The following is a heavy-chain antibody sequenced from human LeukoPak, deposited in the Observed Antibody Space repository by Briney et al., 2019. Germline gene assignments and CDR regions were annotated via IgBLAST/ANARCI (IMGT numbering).Heavy chain of an antibody. CDR2: INPTGDST. CDR1: GYTFTSYY. D-gene: IGHD3-22*01. Sequence: ASVKVSCKASGYTFTSYYMHWVRQAPGQGLEWMGIINPTGDSTSFAQNFQGRVTMTRDMSTNTGYMELSSLRSEDTAVYYCARDRDSSGLIDYWGQGTLVTVSS. J-gene: IGHJ4*02. CDR3: ARDRDSSGLIDY. V-gene: IGHV1-46*01.